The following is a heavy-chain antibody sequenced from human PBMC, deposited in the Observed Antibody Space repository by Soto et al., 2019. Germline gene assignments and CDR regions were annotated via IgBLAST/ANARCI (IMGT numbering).Heavy chain of an antibody. CDR2: IYHSGST. Sequence: RSLTCAVSCYSISSGYYWGWIRQPPGKGLEWIGSIYHSGSTYYNPSLKSRVTISVDTSKNQFSLKLSSVTAADTAVYYCARHYESSGYYRYNWFYRWGQRTLVTVSS. CDR3: ARHYESSGYYRYNWFYR. D-gene: IGHD3-22*01. J-gene: IGHJ5*02. CDR1: CYSISSGYY. V-gene: IGHV4-38-2*01.